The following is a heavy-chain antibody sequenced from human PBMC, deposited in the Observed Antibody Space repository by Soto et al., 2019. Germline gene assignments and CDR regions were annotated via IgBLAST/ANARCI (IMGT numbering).Heavy chain of an antibody. CDR2: ISGRGGSA. Sequence: EVQLLESGGGLVHPGGSLRLSCAASGFTFSSYAMSWVRQAPGKGLEWISAISGRGGSAYYADSVKGRFTISRDNSKNTQYLQINGLRAEDTAVYYCAKGYRGYVPDAFHIWGQGTMVTVSS. CDR1: GFTFSSYA. J-gene: IGHJ3*02. D-gene: IGHD5-12*01. V-gene: IGHV3-23*01. CDR3: AKGYRGYVPDAFHI.